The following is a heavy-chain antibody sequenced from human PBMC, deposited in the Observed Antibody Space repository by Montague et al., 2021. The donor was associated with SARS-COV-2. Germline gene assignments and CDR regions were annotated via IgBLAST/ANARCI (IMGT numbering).Heavy chain of an antibody. Sequence: SETLSLTCTVSGGAISSSSYYWGWFRQPPGKGLEWIGSIYYSGSTYYNPSLKSRVTISVDTSKNQFSLKLSSVTAADTAVYYCARDTRITMLVVVNRYGMDVWGQGTTVTVSS. V-gene: IGHV4-39*07. J-gene: IGHJ6*02. CDR1: GGAISSSSYY. CDR2: IYYSGST. D-gene: IGHD3-22*01. CDR3: ARDTRITMLVVVNRYGMDV.